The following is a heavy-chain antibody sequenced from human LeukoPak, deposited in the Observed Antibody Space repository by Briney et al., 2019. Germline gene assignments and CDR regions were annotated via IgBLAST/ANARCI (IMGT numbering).Heavy chain of an antibody. J-gene: IGHJ2*01. CDR2: ISAYNGET. CDR1: VYTFTSYG. D-gene: IGHD4-23*01. V-gene: IGHV1-18*01. CDR3: ARDRSFLTTVVTPDWYFDL. Sequence: ASVKVSCKASVYTFTSYGISWVRQAPGQGLEWMGWISAYNGETNYAQKFQGRVTMTRDTSTSTVYMELSSLRSEDTAVYYCARDRSFLTTVVTPDWYFDLWGRGTLATVSS.